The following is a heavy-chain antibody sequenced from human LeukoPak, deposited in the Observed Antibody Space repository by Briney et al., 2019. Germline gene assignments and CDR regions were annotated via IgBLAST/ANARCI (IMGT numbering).Heavy chain of an antibody. Sequence: ASVKVSCKASGYSFTSYGISWVRQAPGQGLEWMGRISVHTGNTNYAQEFQGRVTMTTDTSTSTAYMELRSLRSDDTAVYYCARVRSDYGDFGNYWGQGTLVTVSS. CDR3: ARVRSDYGDFGNY. V-gene: IGHV1-18*04. D-gene: IGHD4-17*01. CDR2: ISVHTGNT. J-gene: IGHJ4*02. CDR1: GYSFTSYG.